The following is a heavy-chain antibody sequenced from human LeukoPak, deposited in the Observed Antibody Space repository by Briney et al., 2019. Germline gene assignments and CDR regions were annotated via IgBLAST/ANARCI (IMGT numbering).Heavy chain of an antibody. CDR2: INHSGST. Sequence: LKPSETLSLTCAVYGGSFSGYYWGWIRQPPGKGLEWIGEINHSGSTNYNPSLKSRVTISVDTSKNQFSLKLSSVTAADTAVYYCARGRYYGSGSYHYWGQGTLVTVSS. D-gene: IGHD3-10*01. J-gene: IGHJ4*02. V-gene: IGHV4-34*01. CDR1: GGSFSGYY. CDR3: ARGRYYGSGSYHY.